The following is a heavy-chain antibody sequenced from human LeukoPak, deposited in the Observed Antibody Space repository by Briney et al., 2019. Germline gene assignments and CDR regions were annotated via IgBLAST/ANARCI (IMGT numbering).Heavy chain of an antibody. CDR1: GYTFTGYY. CDR3: ARGWWEVGATTEPDFDY. J-gene: IGHJ4*02. CDR2: INPNSGGT. V-gene: IGHV1-2*02. D-gene: IGHD1-26*01. Sequence: ASVKVSCKASGYTFTGYYMHWVRQAPGQGLEWMGWINPNSGGTNYAQKFQGRVTMTRDTSISTAYMELGRLRSDDTAVYYCARGWWEVGATTEPDFDYWGQGTLVTVSS.